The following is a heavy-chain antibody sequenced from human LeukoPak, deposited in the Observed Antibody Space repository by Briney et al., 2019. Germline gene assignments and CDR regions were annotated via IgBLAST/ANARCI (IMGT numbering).Heavy chain of an antibody. CDR3: AKDSPYYDFWSGYSYESYYFDY. CDR1: GFTFNNYA. J-gene: IGHJ4*02. V-gene: IGHV3-7*03. D-gene: IGHD3-3*01. Sequence: GGSLRLSCAASGFTFNNYAMSWVRQAPGKGLEWVANIKQDGSEKYYVDSVKGRFTISRDNSKNTLYLQMNSLRAEDTAVYYCAKDSPYYDFWSGYSYESYYFDYWGQGTLVTVSS. CDR2: IKQDGSEK.